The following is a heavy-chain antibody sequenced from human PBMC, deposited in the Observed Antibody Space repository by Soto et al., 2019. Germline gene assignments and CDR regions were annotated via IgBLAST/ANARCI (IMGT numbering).Heavy chain of an antibody. CDR1: GFTFSSYA. D-gene: IGHD3-9*01. CDR2: ISGDGSST. V-gene: IGHV3-23*01. Sequence: HPGGSLRLSCAASGFTFSSYAMSWVRQAPGKGLEWVSAISGDGSSTYFADSGKGRFTISRDNSKNTLYLQMYSLRAEDTAVYYCAKDWEFDWPNYYFDYWGQGTLVTVSS. J-gene: IGHJ4*02. CDR3: AKDWEFDWPNYYFDY.